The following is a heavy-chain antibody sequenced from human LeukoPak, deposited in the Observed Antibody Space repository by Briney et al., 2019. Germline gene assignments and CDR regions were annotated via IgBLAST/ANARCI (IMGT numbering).Heavy chain of an antibody. Sequence: GGSLRLSCAASGFTFSSYAMSWVRQAPGKGLEWVSTISGSGGSTYYADSVKGRFTISRNNSKNTLHLQMNSLRAEDTAVYYCAKEGYDSSGYYTTGFDYWGQGTLVTVSS. V-gene: IGHV3-23*01. CDR3: AKEGYDSSGYYTTGFDY. CDR1: GFTFSSYA. D-gene: IGHD3-22*01. J-gene: IGHJ4*02. CDR2: ISGSGGST.